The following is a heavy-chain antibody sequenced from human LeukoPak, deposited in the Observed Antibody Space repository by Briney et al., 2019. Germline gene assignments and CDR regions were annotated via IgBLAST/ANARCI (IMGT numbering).Heavy chain of an antibody. CDR2: IYYSGST. CDR1: GSSISSYY. J-gene: IGHJ4*02. CDR3: ARDRDYGDYGFHY. V-gene: IGHV4-59*01. Sequence: PSETLSLTCSVSGSSISSYYWSWLRQPPGKGLEWGGYIYYSGSTNYNPSPKSRVTISVDTSKNQFSLKLSSVTAADTAVYYCARDRDYGDYGFHYWGQGTLVTVSS. D-gene: IGHD4-17*01.